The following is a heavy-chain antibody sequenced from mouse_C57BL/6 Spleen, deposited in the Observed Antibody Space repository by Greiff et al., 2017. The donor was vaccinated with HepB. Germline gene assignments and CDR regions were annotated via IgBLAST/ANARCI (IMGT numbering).Heavy chain of an antibody. D-gene: IGHD1-1*01. V-gene: IGHV2-9*01. Sequence: VQLQESGPGLVAPSQSLSITCTVSGFSLTSYGVDWVRQPPGKGLEWLGVIWGGGSTNYNSALMSRLSISKDNYKSQVFLKMNSLQTDDTAMYYCAASITTVVATRLDYWGQGTSVTVSS. CDR3: AASITTVVATRLDY. CDR1: GFSLTSYG. CDR2: IWGGGST. J-gene: IGHJ4*01.